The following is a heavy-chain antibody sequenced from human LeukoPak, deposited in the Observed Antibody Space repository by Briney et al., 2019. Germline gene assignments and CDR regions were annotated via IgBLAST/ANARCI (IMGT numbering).Heavy chain of an antibody. J-gene: IGHJ4*02. D-gene: IGHD3-10*01. CDR3: ARDGAGTFDY. CDR1: GGSISSYY. Sequence: SETLSLTCTVSGGSISSYYWSWIRQPAGKGLEWIGYIYCSGSTNYNPSLKSRVTISVDTSKNQFSLKVRSVTAADTAVYFCARDGAGTFDYWGQGTLVTVSS. V-gene: IGHV4-59*01. CDR2: IYCSGST.